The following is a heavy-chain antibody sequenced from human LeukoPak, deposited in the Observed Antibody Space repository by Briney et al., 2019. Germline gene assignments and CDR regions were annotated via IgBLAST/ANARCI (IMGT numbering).Heavy chain of an antibody. Sequence: GGSLRLSCAASGFTFSSYWMSWVRQAPGKGLEWVANIKQDGSDKYYVDSVKGRFTISRDNAKNSLYLQMNSLRAEDTAVYYCARDRPWRCRGYNSFDYWGQGTLVTVSS. CDR2: IKQDGSDK. D-gene: IGHD5-24*01. CDR1: GFTFSSYW. V-gene: IGHV3-7*01. CDR3: ARDRPWRCRGYNSFDY. J-gene: IGHJ4*02.